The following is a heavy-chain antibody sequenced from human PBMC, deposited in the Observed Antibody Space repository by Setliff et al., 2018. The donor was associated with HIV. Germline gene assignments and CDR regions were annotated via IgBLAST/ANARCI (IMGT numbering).Heavy chain of an antibody. Sequence: GGSLRLSCAASGFTFSDYYMSWIRQAPGKGLEWVSYISSRGSTIYYADSVKGRFTISRDNAKNSLYLQMNSLRAEVTAVYYCARNPSLFYYDSSGYYLDYWGQGTLVTVSS. CDR2: ISSRGSTI. V-gene: IGHV3-11*04. CDR1: GFTFSDYY. D-gene: IGHD3-22*01. J-gene: IGHJ4*02. CDR3: ARNPSLFYYDSSGYYLDY.